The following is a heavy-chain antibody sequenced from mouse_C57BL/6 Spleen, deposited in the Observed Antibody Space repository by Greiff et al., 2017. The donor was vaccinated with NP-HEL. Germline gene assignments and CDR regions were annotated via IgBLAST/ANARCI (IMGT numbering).Heavy chain of an antibody. J-gene: IGHJ4*01. Sequence: QVQLQQSGAELARPGASVKLSCKASGYTFTSYGISWVKQRTGQGLEWIGEIYPRSGNTYYNEKFKGKATLTADKSSSTASMELRSLTSEDSAVYFCARDGYYGVYAMDYWGQGTSVTVSS. D-gene: IGHD2-3*01. V-gene: IGHV1-81*01. CDR3: ARDGYYGVYAMDY. CDR2: IYPRSGNT. CDR1: GYTFTSYG.